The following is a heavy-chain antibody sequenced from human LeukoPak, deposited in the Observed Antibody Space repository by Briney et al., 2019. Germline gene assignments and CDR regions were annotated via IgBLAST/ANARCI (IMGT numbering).Heavy chain of an antibody. CDR2: IYYSGST. J-gene: IGHJ6*02. CDR3: ARHRYGMDV. V-gene: IGHV4-59*08. Sequence: SSETLSLTCTVSGGSIGSYYWSWIRQPPGKGLEWIGYIYYSGSTNYNPSLKSRVTISVDTSKNQFSLKLSSVTAADTAVYYCARHRYGMDVWGQGTTVTVSS. CDR1: GGSIGSYY.